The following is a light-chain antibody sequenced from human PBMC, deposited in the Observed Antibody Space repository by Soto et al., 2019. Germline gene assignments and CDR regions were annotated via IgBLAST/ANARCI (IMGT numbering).Light chain of an antibody. Sequence: DIPMTQSPSTLSASVGDRVTITCRASQSIRSWLAWYQQKPGKAPKLLIYDASSLESGVPSRFSGSGSGTEFTLTISSLQPDDFATYYCQQYNSYPLTFVGGTKVEIK. CDR1: QSIRSW. CDR3: QQYNSYPLT. V-gene: IGKV1-5*01. J-gene: IGKJ4*01. CDR2: DAS.